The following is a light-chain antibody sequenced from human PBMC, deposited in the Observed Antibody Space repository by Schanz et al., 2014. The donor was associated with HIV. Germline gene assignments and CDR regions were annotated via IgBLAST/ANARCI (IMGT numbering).Light chain of an antibody. CDR1: QSVSSY. CDR2: DAS. V-gene: IGKV3-20*01. J-gene: IGKJ2*01. CDR3: QLYGSSPPTFT. Sequence: EIVLTQSPATLSLSPGERATLSCRASQSVSSYLAWYQQKPGQAPRLLIYDASNRATGIPARFSGSGSGTDFTLTISRLEPEDVAVYYCQLYGSSPPTFTFGQGTKLEIK.